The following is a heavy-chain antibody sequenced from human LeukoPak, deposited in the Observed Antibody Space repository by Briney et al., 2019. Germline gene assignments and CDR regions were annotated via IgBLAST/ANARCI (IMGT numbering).Heavy chain of an antibody. CDR3: ARGTYYYDSSGYGGDY. Sequence: GGSLRLSCAASGFTFSSYWMHWVRQTPGKGLVWVSRINSDGSSTSYADSVKGRFTISRDNAKNTLYLQMNSLRAEDTAVYYCARGTYYYDSSGYGGDYWGQGTLVTVSS. V-gene: IGHV3-74*01. D-gene: IGHD3-22*01. J-gene: IGHJ4*02. CDR1: GFTFSSYW. CDR2: INSDGSST.